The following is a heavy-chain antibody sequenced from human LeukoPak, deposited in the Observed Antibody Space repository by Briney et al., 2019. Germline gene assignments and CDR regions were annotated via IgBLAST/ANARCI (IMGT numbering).Heavy chain of an antibody. Sequence: PGGSLRLSCAASGFTFSSYSMNWVRQAPGKGLEWVSSISSSSSYIYYADSVKGRFTISRDNAKNSLYLQMNSLRAEDTAVYYCARPTKAMVRGVAWFDPWGQGTLVTVSS. CDR1: GFTFSSYS. CDR2: ISSSSSYI. CDR3: ARPTKAMVRGVAWFDP. D-gene: IGHD3-10*01. J-gene: IGHJ5*02. V-gene: IGHV3-21*01.